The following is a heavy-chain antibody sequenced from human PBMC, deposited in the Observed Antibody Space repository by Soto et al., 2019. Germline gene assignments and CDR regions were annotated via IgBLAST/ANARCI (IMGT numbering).Heavy chain of an antibody. J-gene: IGHJ4*02. CDR3: ARGSYRWDSSGYYPNDY. D-gene: IGHD3-22*01. Sequence: GVSLGLSCAASGFTFSSYGMHWVRQAPGKGLEWVAVIWYDGSNKYYSDSVKGRFTISRDNSKNTLYLQMNSLRAEDTAVYYCARGSYRWDSSGYYPNDYWGQGTLVTVSS. V-gene: IGHV3-33*01. CDR2: IWYDGSNK. CDR1: GFTFSSYG.